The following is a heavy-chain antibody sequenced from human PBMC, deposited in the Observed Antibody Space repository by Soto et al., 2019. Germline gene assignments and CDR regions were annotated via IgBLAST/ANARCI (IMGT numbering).Heavy chain of an antibody. CDR1: GASISSKNW. CDR2: VYYSGST. Sequence: QVQLQESGPGLVKPSGTLSLTCAVSGASISSKNWWSWVRQTPGQGLEWMGEVYYSGSTNYNSSLKSRVTILLDKSKHEFSLKVSSVTAADTAVYYCARDRTDGEGFGYYHGMDVWGQGTTVIVSS. D-gene: IGHD3-10*01. V-gene: IGHV4-4*02. CDR3: ARDRTDGEGFGYYHGMDV. J-gene: IGHJ6*02.